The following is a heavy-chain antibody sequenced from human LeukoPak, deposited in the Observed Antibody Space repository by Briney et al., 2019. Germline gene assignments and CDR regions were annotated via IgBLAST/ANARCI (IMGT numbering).Heavy chain of an antibody. D-gene: IGHD3-22*01. CDR3: ARLVNRRLFDY. J-gene: IGHJ4*02. Sequence: SETLSLTCSVSGGSISSGSDYWSWIRQPAAKELEWIGRIHASGSTKYNPSFQSRVTISLDTSKNQFSLSLSSVTAADTAVYYCARLVNRRLFDYWGQGTLVTVSS. V-gene: IGHV4-61*02. CDR2: IHASGST. CDR1: GGSISSGSDY.